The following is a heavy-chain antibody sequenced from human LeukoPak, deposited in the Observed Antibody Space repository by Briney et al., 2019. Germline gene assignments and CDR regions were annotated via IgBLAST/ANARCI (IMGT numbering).Heavy chain of an antibody. V-gene: IGHV3-30*18. CDR2: TSYDGSNK. J-gene: IGHJ3*02. CDR3: AKERSGFSYGYDAFDI. Sequence: PGRSLRLSCEASGLIFSSYGMHWVRQAPGKALEWVAMTSYDGSNKNYADSVKGRFTMSRDNSKNTVYLQMYSLRPEDTAVYYCAKERSGFSYGYDAFDIWGQGTMVTVSS. CDR1: GLIFSSYG. D-gene: IGHD5-18*01.